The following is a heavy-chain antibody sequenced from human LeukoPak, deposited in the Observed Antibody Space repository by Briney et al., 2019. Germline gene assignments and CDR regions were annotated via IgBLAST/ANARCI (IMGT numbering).Heavy chain of an antibody. CDR1: GGSISSSSYY. D-gene: IGHD3-3*01. J-gene: IGHJ4*02. Sequence: SETLSLTCTVSGGSISSSSYYWGWIRRPPGKGLEWIGSIYYSGSTYYNPSLKSRVTISVDTSKNQFSLKLSSVTAADTAVYYCARLGVTTDYWGQGTLVTVSS. CDR3: ARLGVTTDY. CDR2: IYYSGST. V-gene: IGHV4-39*01.